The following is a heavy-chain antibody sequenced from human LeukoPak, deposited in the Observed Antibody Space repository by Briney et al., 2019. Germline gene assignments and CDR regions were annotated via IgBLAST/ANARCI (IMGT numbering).Heavy chain of an antibody. V-gene: IGHV4-59*11. Sequence: SETLSLTCAVSGDSFSSHYWTWIRQPPGRGLEGIGYISYIGTTNYNPSLKSRVTISIDTSKNQFSLKLSSVTTADTAVYYCARDLVTVTGGFDIWGLGTMVSVSS. CDR2: ISYIGTT. CDR1: GDSFSSHY. CDR3: ARDLVTVTGGFDI. J-gene: IGHJ3*02. D-gene: IGHD4-17*01.